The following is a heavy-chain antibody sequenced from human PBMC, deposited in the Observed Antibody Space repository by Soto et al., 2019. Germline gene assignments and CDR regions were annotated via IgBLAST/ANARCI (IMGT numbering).Heavy chain of an antibody. D-gene: IGHD4-17*01. J-gene: IGHJ3*02. CDR2: IYYSGST. Sequence: SETLSLTCTVSGGSISSYYWSWIRQPPGKGLEWIGYIYYSGSTNYNPSLKSRVTISVDTSKNQFSLKLSSVTAADTAVYYCARETTVTKAFDIWGKGTMVTVSS. V-gene: IGHV4-59*01. CDR3: ARETTVTKAFDI. CDR1: GGSISSYY.